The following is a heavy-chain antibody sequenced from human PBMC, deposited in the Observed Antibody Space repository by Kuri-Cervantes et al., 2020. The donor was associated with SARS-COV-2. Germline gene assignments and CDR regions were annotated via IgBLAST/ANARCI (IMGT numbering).Heavy chain of an antibody. CDR1: GYSFTSYW. CDR2: IYPGDSDT. D-gene: IGHD2-15*01. Sequence: KISCKGSGYSFTSYWIGWVRQMPGKGLEWMGIIYPGDSDTRYSPSFQGQVTISADKSISTAYLQWSSLKASDTAMYYCARLPPNCSGGSCYDGYYYYGMDVWGQGTTVTVSS. J-gene: IGHJ6*02. V-gene: IGHV5-51*01. CDR3: ARLPPNCSGGSCYDGYYYYGMDV.